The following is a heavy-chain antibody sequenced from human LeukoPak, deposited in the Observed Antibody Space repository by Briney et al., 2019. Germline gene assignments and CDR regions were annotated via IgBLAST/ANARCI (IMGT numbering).Heavy chain of an antibody. CDR1: GFTFSSYA. Sequence: GGSLRLSCAASGFTFSSYAMSWVRQAPGKGLEWVSAISGSGGSTYYADSVTGRFTISRDNSKNTLYLQMNSLRAEDTAVYYCAKDKKQLWSLFDYWGQGTLVTVSS. V-gene: IGHV3-23*01. J-gene: IGHJ4*02. CDR2: ISGSGGST. D-gene: IGHD5-18*01. CDR3: AKDKKQLWSLFDY.